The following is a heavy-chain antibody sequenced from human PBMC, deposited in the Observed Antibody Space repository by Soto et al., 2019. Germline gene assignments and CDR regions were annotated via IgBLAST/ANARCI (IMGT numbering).Heavy chain of an antibody. D-gene: IGHD3-3*01. CDR1: GFTFSSYS. Sequence: GGSLSLSCAASGFTFSSYSMNWVRQAPGKGLEWVSSISSSSSYIYYADSVKGRFTISRDNAKNSLYLQMNSLRAEDTAVYYCARESAHYDFWSGPFDYWGQGTLVTVSS. J-gene: IGHJ4*02. CDR3: ARESAHYDFWSGPFDY. CDR2: ISSSSSYI. V-gene: IGHV3-21*01.